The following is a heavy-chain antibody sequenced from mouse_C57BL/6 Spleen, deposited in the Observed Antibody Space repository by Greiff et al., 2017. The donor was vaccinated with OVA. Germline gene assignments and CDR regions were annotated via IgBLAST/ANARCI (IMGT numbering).Heavy chain of an antibody. Sequence: EVKVVESGAELVKPGASVKLSCTASGFNIKDYYMHWVKQRTEQGLEWIGRIDPEDGETKYAPKFQGKATITADTSSNTAYLQLSSLTSEDTAVYYCAREGAQATFYYAMDYWGQGTSVTVSS. D-gene: IGHD3-2*02. CDR3: AREGAQATFYYAMDY. J-gene: IGHJ4*01. CDR1: GFNIKDYY. V-gene: IGHV14-2*01. CDR2: IDPEDGET.